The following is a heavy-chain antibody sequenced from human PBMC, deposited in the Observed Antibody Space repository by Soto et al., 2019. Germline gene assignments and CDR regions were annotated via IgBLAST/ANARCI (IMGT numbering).Heavy chain of an antibody. Sequence: DVQLVESGGGLVQPGRSLRLSCAASGFNFDDYAMHWVRQAPGKGLEWVSGISWNSGSIGYADSVKGRFTISRDNAKNSLYLQMNSLRAEDTALYYCAKDRGLVLSFYFDYWGQGTLVTVSS. CDR2: ISWNSGSI. V-gene: IGHV3-9*01. CDR3: AKDRGLVLSFYFDY. D-gene: IGHD6-19*01. J-gene: IGHJ4*02. CDR1: GFNFDDYA.